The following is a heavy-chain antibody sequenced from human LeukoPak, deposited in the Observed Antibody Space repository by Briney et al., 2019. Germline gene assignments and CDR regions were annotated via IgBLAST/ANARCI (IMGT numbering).Heavy chain of an antibody. D-gene: IGHD3-10*01. V-gene: IGHV1-18*01. Sequence: ASVKVSCKASGYAFTNYAITWVRQAPGQGPEWMGWISPYNGDRRDALKFQDRVTMTTDTSTSTAYMELRSLRSDDTAVYYCARGGQEVWFGVSYYYYYMDVWGKGTTVTISS. CDR2: ISPYNGDR. J-gene: IGHJ6*03. CDR1: GYAFTNYA. CDR3: ARGGQEVWFGVSYYYYYMDV.